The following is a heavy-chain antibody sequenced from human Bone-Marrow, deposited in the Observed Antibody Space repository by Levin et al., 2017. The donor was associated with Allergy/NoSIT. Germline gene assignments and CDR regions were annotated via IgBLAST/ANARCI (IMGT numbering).Heavy chain of an antibody. CDR3: ARDPLLEYNWNDGLLLFDF. Sequence: PGGSLRLSCKASGYTFTNYFIHWVRQAPGQGLEWMGRINPNSGGTNYLEQFQGRVTMTRDTSISTAYMDLSSLRSDDTAVYFCARDPLLEYNWNDGLLLFDFWGQGTLVTVSS. D-gene: IGHD1-20*01. CDR1: GYTFTNYF. J-gene: IGHJ4*02. V-gene: IGHV1-2*06. CDR2: INPNSGGT.